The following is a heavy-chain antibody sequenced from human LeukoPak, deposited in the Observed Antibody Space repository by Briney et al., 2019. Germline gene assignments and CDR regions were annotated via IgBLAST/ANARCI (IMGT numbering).Heavy chain of an antibody. V-gene: IGHV1-2*04. Sequence: ASVKVSCKASGYTFTGYYMHWVRQAPGQGLEWMGWINPNSGGTNYAQKFQGWVTMTRDTSISTAYMELSRLRSDDTAVYYCARLWREDIVVVPAAMGDDAFDIWGQGTMVTVSS. CDR2: INPNSGGT. CDR1: GYTFTGYY. J-gene: IGHJ3*02. D-gene: IGHD2-2*01. CDR3: ARLWREDIVVVPAAMGDDAFDI.